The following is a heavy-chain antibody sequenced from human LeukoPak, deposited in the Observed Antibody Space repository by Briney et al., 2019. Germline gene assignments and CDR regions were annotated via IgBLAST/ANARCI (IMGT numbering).Heavy chain of an antibody. CDR2: FDPEDGET. V-gene: IGHV1-24*01. CDR1: GYTLTELS. CDR3: ATHLGGGTSYGFDY. Sequence: GASVKVSCKVSGYTLTELSMHWVRQAPGKGLEWMGGFDPEDGETIYAQKFQGRVTMTEDTSIDTAYMELSSLRSEDTAVYYCATHLGGGTSYGFDYWGQGTLVTVSS. D-gene: IGHD5-18*01. J-gene: IGHJ4*02.